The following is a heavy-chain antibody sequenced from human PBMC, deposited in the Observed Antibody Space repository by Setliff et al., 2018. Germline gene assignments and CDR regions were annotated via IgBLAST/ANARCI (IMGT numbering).Heavy chain of an antibody. J-gene: IGHJ3*02. Sequence: SETLSLTCAVYGGSFSGYYWGWIRQPPGKGLEWLGEINHSGSTNYNPSLKSRVTISVDTSKNQFSLKLSSVTAADTAVYYCARGWGSGWSKEGAFDIWGQGTMVTVSS. CDR1: GGSFSGYY. V-gene: IGHV4-34*01. CDR3: ARGWGSGWSKEGAFDI. CDR2: INHSGST. D-gene: IGHD6-19*01.